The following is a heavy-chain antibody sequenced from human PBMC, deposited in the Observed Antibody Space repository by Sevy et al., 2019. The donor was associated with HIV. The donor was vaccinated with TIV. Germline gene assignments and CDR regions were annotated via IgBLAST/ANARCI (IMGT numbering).Heavy chain of an antibody. CDR1: GFTFSNYA. J-gene: IGHJ6*02. V-gene: IGHV3-7*01. D-gene: IGHD2-2*01. Sequence: GGSLRLSCAASGFTFSNYAMHWVRQAPGKGLEWVANIKQDGSEKYYVDSVKGRFTISRDNAKNSLYLQMNSLRAEDTAVYYCARSRCSSTSCRYYYYGMDVWGQGTTVTVSS. CDR3: ARSRCSSTSCRYYYYGMDV. CDR2: IKQDGSEK.